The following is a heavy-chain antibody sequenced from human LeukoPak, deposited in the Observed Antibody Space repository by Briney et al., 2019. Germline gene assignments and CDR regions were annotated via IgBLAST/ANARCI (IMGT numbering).Heavy chain of an antibody. V-gene: IGHV3-48*02. CDR2: ISSSSSTI. Sequence: GGSLRLSCAASGFTFSSYSMTWVRQAPGKGLEWVSYISSSSSTIYYADSVKGRFTISRDNAKNSLYLQMNSLRDEDTAVYYCARDVCSSTSCYTGYYYYGMDVWGQGTTVTVSS. D-gene: IGHD2-2*02. J-gene: IGHJ6*02. CDR1: GFTFSSYS. CDR3: ARDVCSSTSCYTGYYYYGMDV.